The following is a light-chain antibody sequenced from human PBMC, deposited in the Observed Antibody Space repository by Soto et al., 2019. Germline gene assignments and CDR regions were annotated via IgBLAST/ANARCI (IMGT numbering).Light chain of an antibody. V-gene: IGKV3-11*01. Sequence: EIVLTQSPATLSLSQGERPTPPGRAIQVFTSNLACYQKKPGQAPRLLIYDTPKRATGIPARFSGSGSGTDFTLTISSLEPEDFAVYYCQQRTNWPRSFTFGPGTKVDIK. CDR2: DTP. CDR1: QVFTSN. CDR3: QQRTNWPRSFT. J-gene: IGKJ3*01.